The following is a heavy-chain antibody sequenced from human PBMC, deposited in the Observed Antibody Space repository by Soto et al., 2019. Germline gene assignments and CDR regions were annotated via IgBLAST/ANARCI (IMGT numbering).Heavy chain of an antibody. D-gene: IGHD6-19*01. CDR2: INHSGSP. CDR1: GGSFSGYY. Sequence: SETLSLTCAVYGGSFSGYYWSWIRQPPGKGLEWIGEINHSGSPNYNPSIKSRITISVDTSKKQFYLKMRSMTAEDTAEYYCAISSIPYSRVWYKLFDPWGQGTLVTVSS. V-gene: IGHV4-34*10. CDR3: AISSIPYSRVWYKLFDP. J-gene: IGHJ5*02.